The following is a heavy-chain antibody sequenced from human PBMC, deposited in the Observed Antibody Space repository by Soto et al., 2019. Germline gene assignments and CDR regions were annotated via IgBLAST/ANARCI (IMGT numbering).Heavy chain of an antibody. Sequence: PSETLSLTCTVSGGSISSYYWGWIRQPPGKGLEWIGSVYYSGSTYYNPSLKSRVTISVDTSKNQFSLKLSSVTAADTAVYYCAREIGRGDRVAFDIWGQGTMVTVSS. CDR1: GGSISSYY. V-gene: IGHV4-39*07. J-gene: IGHJ3*02. CDR3: AREIGRGDRVAFDI. CDR2: VYYSGST. D-gene: IGHD7-27*01.